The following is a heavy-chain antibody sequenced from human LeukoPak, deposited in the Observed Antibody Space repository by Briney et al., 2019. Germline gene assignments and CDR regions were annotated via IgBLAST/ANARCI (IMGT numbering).Heavy chain of an antibody. CDR3: ARVVGGFHTGTSDY. J-gene: IGHJ4*02. CDR1: GFTFSSYW. D-gene: IGHD2-8*02. Sequence: GGSLRLSCAASGFTFSSYWMHWVRQAPGKGLVWVSRITSDGSSTSYADSVKGRFTISRDNAKNTLYLQMNSLRDEDTAVYHCARVVGGFHTGTSDYWGQGTLVTVSS. CDR2: ITSDGSST. V-gene: IGHV3-74*01.